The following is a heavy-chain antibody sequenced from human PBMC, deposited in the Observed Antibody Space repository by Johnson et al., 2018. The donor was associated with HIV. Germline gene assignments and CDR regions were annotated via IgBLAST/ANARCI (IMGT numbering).Heavy chain of an antibody. CDR2: IWPDGSNK. J-gene: IGHJ3*02. D-gene: IGHD3-22*01. Sequence: QVQLVESGGDVVQPGTSLRLSCEASGLILSGYGLHWVRQAPGKGLEWVAVIWPDGSNKYYADSVKGRFTISRDNAKNSLYLQMNSLRAEDTALYYCAKEIYYDSSGYSEGPFDIWGQGTMVTVSS. CDR1: GLILSGYG. CDR3: AKEIYYDSSGYSEGPFDI. V-gene: IGHV3-33*03.